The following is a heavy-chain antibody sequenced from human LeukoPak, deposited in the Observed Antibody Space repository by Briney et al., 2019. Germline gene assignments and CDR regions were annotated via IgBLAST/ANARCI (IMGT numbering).Heavy chain of an antibody. CDR2: IYSDDST. CDR3: ASRPRDAAALDY. Sequence: LAGGSLRLSCAASGFTFNDYDMSWVRQAPGQGLDWVSVIYSDDSTYYADSVKGRFTISRDNSKNTLNLQMNSLRAEDTAVYYCASRPRDAAALDYWGQGTLVTVSS. CDR1: GFTFNDYD. V-gene: IGHV3-53*01. J-gene: IGHJ4*02. D-gene: IGHD6-13*01.